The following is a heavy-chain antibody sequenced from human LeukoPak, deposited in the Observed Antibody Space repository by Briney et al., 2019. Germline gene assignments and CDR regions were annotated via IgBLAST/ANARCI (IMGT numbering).Heavy chain of an antibody. V-gene: IGHV3-7*01. CDR2: IKGDGSEK. D-gene: IGHD2-15*01. Sequence: GGSLRLSCAASGFSFSSYWMKWVRQDPGKGLEWVANIKGDGSEKYYVDSVKGRFTISRDNAKNSLYLQMNSLRAEDTAVYYCARLWVVAASAFDIWGQGTMVTVSS. CDR1: GFSFSSYW. J-gene: IGHJ3*02. CDR3: ARLWVVAASAFDI.